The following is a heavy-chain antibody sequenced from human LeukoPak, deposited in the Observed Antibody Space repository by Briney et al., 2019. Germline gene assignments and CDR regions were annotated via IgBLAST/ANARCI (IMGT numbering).Heavy chain of an antibody. CDR3: ARDIGVAAPGTGDY. V-gene: IGHV3-48*02. CDR1: GFTFSSNS. D-gene: IGHD6-13*01. J-gene: IGHJ4*02. Sequence: GGSLRLSCAASGFTFSSNSMNWVRQAPGKGLEWVSYISSSSSPIYYADPVTGRFTISRDNAKNSLYLQMNSLGDDDTAVYYCARDIGVAAPGTGDYWGQGTLVTVSS. CDR2: ISSSSSPI.